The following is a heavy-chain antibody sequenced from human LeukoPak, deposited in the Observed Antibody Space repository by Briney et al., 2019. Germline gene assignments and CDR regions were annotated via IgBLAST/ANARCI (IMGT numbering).Heavy chain of an antibody. CDR1: GFTFSSYS. D-gene: IGHD2-2*02. CDR2: ISSSSSYI. V-gene: IGHV3-21*01. Sequence: GGSLRLSCAASGFTFSSYSMNWVRQAPGKGLEWVSSISSSSSYIYYADSVKGRFTISRDNARNSLYLQMNSLRAEDTAVYYCARPGPITYCSSTSCYITGGYYYYMDVWGKGTTVTVSS. CDR3: ARPGPITYCSSTSCYITGGYYYYMDV. J-gene: IGHJ6*03.